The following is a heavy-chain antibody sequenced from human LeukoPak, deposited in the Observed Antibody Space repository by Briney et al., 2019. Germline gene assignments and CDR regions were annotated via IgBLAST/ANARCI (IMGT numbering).Heavy chain of an antibody. Sequence: GGSLRLSCAASGFTFSTYGMNWVRQAPGKGLEWVSYISGSSSTVYYADSVKGRFTISRDNAKNSLYLQMNSLRAEDTALYYCAGAGAQPLLYPYFDYWGQGTLVSVSS. CDR2: ISGSSSTV. CDR3: AGAGAQPLLYPYFDY. D-gene: IGHD2-2*02. J-gene: IGHJ4*02. V-gene: IGHV3-48*04. CDR1: GFTFSTYG.